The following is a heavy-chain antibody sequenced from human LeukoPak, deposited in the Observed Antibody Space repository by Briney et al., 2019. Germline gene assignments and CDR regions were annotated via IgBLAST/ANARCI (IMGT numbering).Heavy chain of an antibody. Sequence: SETLSLTCTVSGGSISSYYWSWIRQPAGKGLEWIGRIYTSGSTNYNPSLKSRVTMSVDTSKNQFSLKLSSVTAADTAVYYCARDGGICTNGVCYIGGWFGPWGQGTLVTVSS. J-gene: IGHJ5*02. CDR1: GGSISSYY. V-gene: IGHV4-4*07. CDR2: IYTSGST. CDR3: ARDGGICTNGVCYIGGWFGP. D-gene: IGHD2-8*01.